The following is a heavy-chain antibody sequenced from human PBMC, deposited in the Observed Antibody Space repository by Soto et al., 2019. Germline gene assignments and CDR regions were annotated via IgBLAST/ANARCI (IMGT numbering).Heavy chain of an antibody. CDR1: GGSISSGGYS. CDR2: IYHSGST. J-gene: IGHJ5*02. D-gene: IGHD6-13*01. V-gene: IGHV4-30-2*01. CDR3: ARSPRTTIAAAGLDWLDP. Sequence: LSLTCAVSGGSISSGGYSWSWIRQPPGKGLEWIGYIYHSGSTYYNPSLKSRVTISVDRSKNQFSLKLSSVTAADTAVYYCARSPRTTIAAAGLDWLDPWGQGTMVTVYS.